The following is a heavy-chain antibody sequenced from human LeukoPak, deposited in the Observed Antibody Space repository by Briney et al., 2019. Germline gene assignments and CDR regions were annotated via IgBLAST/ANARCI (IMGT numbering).Heavy chain of an antibody. D-gene: IGHD3-22*01. CDR2: MYYSGST. CDR3: ARPYYYDSRIDP. CDR1: GGSISSGEYY. V-gene: IGHV4-30-4*01. Sequence: PSQTLSLTCTVSGGSISSGEYYWSWIRQPPGKGLEWFAYMYYSGSTYYTPSLKSPVTMSADTSKNQLSLKPVSVAAAAAAECYCARPYYYDSRIDPWGQGILVTVSS. J-gene: IGHJ5*02.